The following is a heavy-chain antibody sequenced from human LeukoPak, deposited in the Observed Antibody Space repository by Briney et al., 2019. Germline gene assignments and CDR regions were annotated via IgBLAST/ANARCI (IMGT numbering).Heavy chain of an antibody. CDR2: INHSGST. CDR3: ARGFGGRWGSSPGLWCLAY. V-gene: IGHV4-34*01. CDR1: GGSFSGYY. Sequence: PSETPSLTCAVYGGSFSGYYWSWIRQPPGKGLEWIGEINHSGSTNYNPSLKSRVTISVDTSKNQFSLKLSSVTAADTAVYYCARGFGGRWGSSPGLWCLAYWGQGTLVTVSS. D-gene: IGHD3-16*01. J-gene: IGHJ4*02.